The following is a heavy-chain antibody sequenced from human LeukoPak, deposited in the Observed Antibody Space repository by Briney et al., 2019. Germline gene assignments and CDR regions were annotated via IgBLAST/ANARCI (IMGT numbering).Heavy chain of an antibody. V-gene: IGHV3-11*06. Sequence: KPGGSLRLSCAASGFTFSDYYMSWIRQAPGKGLEWVSYISSSSSYTNYADSVKGRFTISRDNAKNSLYLQMNSLRAEDTAVYYCATKSPPQPYSSSWYGAFDIWGQGTMVTVSS. CDR3: ATKSPPQPYSSSWYGAFDI. CDR1: GFTFSDYY. CDR2: ISSSSSYT. J-gene: IGHJ3*02. D-gene: IGHD6-13*01.